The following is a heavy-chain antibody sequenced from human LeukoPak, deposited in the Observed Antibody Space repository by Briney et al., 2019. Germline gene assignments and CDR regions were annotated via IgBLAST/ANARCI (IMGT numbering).Heavy chain of an antibody. CDR2: IIPILGIA. CDR1: GGTFSSYA. CDR3: ARLSFRGSGYKKSYFDY. Sequence: SVKVSCKASGGTFSSYAISWVRQAPGQGLEWMGRIIPILGIANYAQKFQGRVTITTDESTSTAYMELSSLRSEDTAVYYCARLSFRGSGYKKSYFDYWGQGTLVTVSS. D-gene: IGHD3-3*01. V-gene: IGHV1-69*04. J-gene: IGHJ4*02.